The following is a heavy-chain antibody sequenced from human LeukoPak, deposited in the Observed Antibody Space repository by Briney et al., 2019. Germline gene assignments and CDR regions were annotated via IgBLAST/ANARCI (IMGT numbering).Heavy chain of an antibody. CDR2: ISNDGNDK. CDR3: ARAYPWFDP. V-gene: IGHV3-30-3*01. J-gene: IGHJ5*02. CDR1: GFTLGNYA. Sequence: GGSLRLSCAASGFTLGNYAMHWVRQAPGKGPEWVAVISNDGNDKYHADSVKGRFTISRDNAKNSLFLQMNSLRDEDTAVYYCARAYPWFDPWGQGTLVTVSS.